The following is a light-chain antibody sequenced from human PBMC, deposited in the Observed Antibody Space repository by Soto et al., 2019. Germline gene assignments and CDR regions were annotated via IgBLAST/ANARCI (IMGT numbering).Light chain of an antibody. Sequence: QSALTQPASVSGSPGHSITISCVGTSGDIGDYNYVSWYQQHPGKVPKVIIYDVSNRPSGVSYRFSGTKSGNTASLTVSGLQAEDEADYYCCSYTRSGTLIFGTGTKVTAL. J-gene: IGLJ1*01. V-gene: IGLV2-14*01. CDR1: SGDIGDYNY. CDR3: CSYTRSGTLI. CDR2: DVS.